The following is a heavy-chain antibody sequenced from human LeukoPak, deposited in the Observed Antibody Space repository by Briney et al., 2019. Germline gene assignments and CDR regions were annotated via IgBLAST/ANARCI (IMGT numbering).Heavy chain of an antibody. V-gene: IGHV3-48*01. D-gene: IGHD2-21*01. Sequence: GGSLRLSCAASGFIFSSYSMNWVRQAPGKGLEWVSYISISSDTISYADSVRGRFTISSDNAKNSLYLQMNSLRAEDTAVYYCARDTHYSFDYWGQGTLVIVSS. J-gene: IGHJ4*02. CDR3: ARDTHYSFDY. CDR2: ISISSDTI. CDR1: GFIFSSYS.